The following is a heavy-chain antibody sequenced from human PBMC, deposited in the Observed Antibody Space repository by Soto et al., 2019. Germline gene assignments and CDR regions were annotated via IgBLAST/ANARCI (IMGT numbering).Heavy chain of an antibody. J-gene: IGHJ6*02. V-gene: IGHV3-30-3*01. D-gene: IGHD1-26*01. CDR2: ISYDGSNK. CDR3: AREDSGTYIYYNYYAMDV. Sequence: QVQLVESGGGVVQPGRSLRLSCAASGFTFSNYAIHWVRQAPGKGLEWVAFISYDGSNKYYADSVKGRFTISRDNSKNTLYLQMNSLRVEDTAVYYCAREDSGTYIYYNYYAMDVWGQGTTVPVSS. CDR1: GFTFSNYA.